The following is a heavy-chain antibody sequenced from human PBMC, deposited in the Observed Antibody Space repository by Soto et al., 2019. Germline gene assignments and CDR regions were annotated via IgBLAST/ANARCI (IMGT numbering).Heavy chain of an antibody. Sequence: ASVKVSCKASGGTFSSYAISWVRQAPGQGLEWMGRIIPILGIANYAQKFQGRVTITADKSTSTAYMELSSLRSEDTAVYYCARDRGGYDCSGGSCYSFDYWGQGTLVTVSS. D-gene: IGHD2-15*01. V-gene: IGHV1-69*04. CDR2: IIPILGIA. CDR3: ARDRGGYDCSGGSCYSFDY. CDR1: GGTFSSYA. J-gene: IGHJ4*02.